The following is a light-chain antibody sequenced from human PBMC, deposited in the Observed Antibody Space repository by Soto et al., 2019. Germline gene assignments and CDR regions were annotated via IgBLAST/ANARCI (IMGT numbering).Light chain of an antibody. CDR3: SSFTSTNTWV. Sequence: QSALTQVASVSGSPGQSITISCTATSSDVGGHDYVSWYLQHPGKAPKLLIYEAFNRPSGVSDRFSGSKSGSTASLTISGLQAKDEGDYYCSSFTSTNTWVFGGGTKLTVL. J-gene: IGLJ3*02. CDR1: SSDVGGHDY. V-gene: IGLV2-14*01. CDR2: EAF.